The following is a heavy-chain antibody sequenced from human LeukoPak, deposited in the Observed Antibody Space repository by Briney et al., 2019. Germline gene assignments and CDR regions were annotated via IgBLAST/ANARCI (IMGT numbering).Heavy chain of an antibody. V-gene: IGHV3-66*01. D-gene: IGHD3-10*01. CDR1: GFTVSINS. J-gene: IGHJ3*02. CDR3: ARESGFRGDAFDI. Sequence: PGGSLRLSCTVSGFTVSINSMSWVRQAPGKGLEWVSFIYSGGNTHYSDSVKGRFTISRDNSKNTLYLQMNSLRAEDTAVYYCARESGFRGDAFDIWGQGTMVTVSS. CDR2: IYSGGNT.